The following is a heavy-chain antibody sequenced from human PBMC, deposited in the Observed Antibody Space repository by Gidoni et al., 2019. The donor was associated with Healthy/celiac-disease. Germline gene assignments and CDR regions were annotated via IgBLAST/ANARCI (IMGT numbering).Heavy chain of an antibody. Sequence: EVQLVQSGAEVKKPGATVKISCTVSGYTFTDYYMHWVQQAPGKGLEWMGLVDPEDGETIYAEKFQGRVTITADTSTDTAYMELSSLRSEDTAVYYCATDRRVATISYYYGMDVWGQGTTVTVSS. CDR2: VDPEDGET. D-gene: IGHD5-12*01. CDR3: ATDRRVATISYYYGMDV. V-gene: IGHV1-69-2*01. J-gene: IGHJ6*02. CDR1: GYTFTDYY.